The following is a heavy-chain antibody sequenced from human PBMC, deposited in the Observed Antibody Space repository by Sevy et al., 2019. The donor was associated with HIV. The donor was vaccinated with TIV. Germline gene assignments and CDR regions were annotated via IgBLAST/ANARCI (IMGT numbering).Heavy chain of an antibody. CDR1: GFTFSSYA. D-gene: IGHD1-26*01. Sequence: GGSLRLSCAASGFTFSSYAMHWVRQAPGKGLEYVSAISSNGGSTYYANSVKGRFTISRDNSKNTLYLQMGSLRAEDMAVYYCARGIVGATRVYYYYYYMDVWGKGTTVTVSS. J-gene: IGHJ6*03. V-gene: IGHV3-64*01. CDR3: ARGIVGATRVYYYYYYMDV. CDR2: ISSNGGST.